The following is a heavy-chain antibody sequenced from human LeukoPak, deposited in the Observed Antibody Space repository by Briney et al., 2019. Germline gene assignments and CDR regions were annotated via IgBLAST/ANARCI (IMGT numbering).Heavy chain of an antibody. CDR3: ARRREGSYYYGSGSYYRD. J-gene: IGHJ4*02. CDR1: GGSFSGYY. Sequence: PSETLSLTCAVYGGSFSGYYWSWIRQPPGKGLEWIGEINHSGSTNYNPSLKSRVTISVDTSKNQFSLKLSSVTAADTAVYYCARRREGSYYYGSGSYYRDWGQGTLVTVSS. D-gene: IGHD3-10*01. V-gene: IGHV4-34*01. CDR2: INHSGST.